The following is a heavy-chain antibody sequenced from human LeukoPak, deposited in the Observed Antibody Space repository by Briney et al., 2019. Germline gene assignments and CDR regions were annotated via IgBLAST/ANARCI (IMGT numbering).Heavy chain of an antibody. CDR1: GFTFSSCG. D-gene: IGHD6-19*01. CDR2: ISNDGSNK. CDR3: ASTSGWYEPIDY. J-gene: IGHJ4*02. Sequence: PGGSLRLSCVASGFTFSSCGMHWVRQAPGKGLEWVAVISNDGSNKYYVDSVKGRFTISRDNSKNTLYLQMNSLRAEDTAVYYCASTSGWYEPIDYWGQGTLVTVSS. V-gene: IGHV3-30*03.